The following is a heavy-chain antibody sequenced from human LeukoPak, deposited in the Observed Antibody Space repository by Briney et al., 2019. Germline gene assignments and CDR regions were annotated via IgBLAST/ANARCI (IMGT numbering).Heavy chain of an antibody. D-gene: IGHD1-26*01. CDR2: ISYDGSNK. Sequence: PGGSLRLSCAASAFTFSSYGMHWVRQTPGEGLEWVAVISYDGSNKYYADSVKGRFSISRDNSKNTLYLQMNSLRGEDTGVYYCARDFTSGSYQFDYWGQGTLVTVSS. J-gene: IGHJ4*02. V-gene: IGHV3-30-3*01. CDR3: ARDFTSGSYQFDY. CDR1: AFTFSSYG.